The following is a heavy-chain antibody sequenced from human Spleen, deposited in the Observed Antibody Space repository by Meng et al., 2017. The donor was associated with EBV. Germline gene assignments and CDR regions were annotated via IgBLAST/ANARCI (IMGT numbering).Heavy chain of an antibody. CDR1: AGSIRIGDAP. CDR2: IYHGGSA. D-gene: IGHD3-16*01. Sequence: QRKLQASGVELVQPCHTLSLPCAFSAGSIRIGDAPWGWSRQPPGRGLELLGYIYHGGSAFYSPSLKTRVTMSIDKSKNQFSLNVSSVTAADTAFYHCARGAYDRFGLDPWGQGTLVTVSS. CDR3: ARGAYDRFGLDP. V-gene: IGHV4-30-2*01. J-gene: IGHJ5*02.